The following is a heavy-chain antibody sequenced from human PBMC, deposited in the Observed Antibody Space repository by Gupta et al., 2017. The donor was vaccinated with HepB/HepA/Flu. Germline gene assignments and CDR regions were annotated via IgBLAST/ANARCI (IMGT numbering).Heavy chain of an antibody. CDR3: ARAFTIATDQFDY. V-gene: IGHV3-72*01. Sequence: AKGYIPVYAASVQGKFTISRDDSRNSFHLQMNSLRIEDTAVYFCARAFTIATDQFDYWGQGTMVTVSS. CDR2: AKGYIP. J-gene: IGHJ4*02. D-gene: IGHD2-21*01.